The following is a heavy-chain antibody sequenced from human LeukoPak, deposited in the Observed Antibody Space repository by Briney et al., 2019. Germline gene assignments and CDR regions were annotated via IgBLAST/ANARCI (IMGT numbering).Heavy chain of an antibody. CDR2: IKQDGSEK. CDR1: GFTFSSYW. D-gene: IGHD3-10*01. CDR3: ASFPPYMVRTDAFDI. J-gene: IGHJ3*02. Sequence: GGSLRLSCAASGFTFSSYWMSWVRQAPGKGLEWVANIKQDGSEKYYVDSVKGRFTISRDNAKNSLYLQMNSLRAEDTAVYYCASFPPYMVRTDAFDIWGQGTMVTVSS. V-gene: IGHV3-7*01.